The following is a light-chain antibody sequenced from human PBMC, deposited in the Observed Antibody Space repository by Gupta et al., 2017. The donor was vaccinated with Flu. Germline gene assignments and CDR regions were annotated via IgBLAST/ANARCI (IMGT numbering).Light chain of an antibody. Sequence: QSALTQPASVSGSPGQSLTISCTGSSSDIGGSKYVSWYQQEPGKAPKLMIYEINSRPSGVSNRFSGSKSGNTASLTISGLLPEDEADYYCSSFRGFTPLFTLGTGTNVIVL. CDR3: SSFRGFTPLFT. CDR1: SSDIGGSKY. J-gene: IGLJ1*01. CDR2: EIN. V-gene: IGLV2-14*01.